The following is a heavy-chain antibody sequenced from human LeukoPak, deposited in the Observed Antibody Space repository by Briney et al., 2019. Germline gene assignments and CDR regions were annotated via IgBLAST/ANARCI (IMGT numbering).Heavy chain of an antibody. CDR3: ARNLSRVGATGYCDY. CDR2: IKQDGSGK. D-gene: IGHD1-26*01. Sequence: PGGSLRLSCAASGFTFSSYWMNWVRQAPGKGLEWVANIKQDGSGKYYVGSVKGRFTISRDNAKNSLYLQMNSLRAEDTAVYYCARNLSRVGATGYCDYWGQGTLVTVSS. V-gene: IGHV3-7*01. CDR1: GFTFSSYW. J-gene: IGHJ4*02.